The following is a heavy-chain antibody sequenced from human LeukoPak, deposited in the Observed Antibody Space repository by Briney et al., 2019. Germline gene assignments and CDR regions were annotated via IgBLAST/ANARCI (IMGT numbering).Heavy chain of an antibody. V-gene: IGHV3-48*01. J-gene: IGHJ4*02. Sequence: GGSLRLSCAAPGFTFSSYSMNWVRQAPGKGLEWVSHISNSSSTIYNADSVKGRFTISRDNAKNSVYLQMNSLRVEDTAVYYCARGVQEGFLEWVGDYWGQGTLVTVSS. CDR3: ARGVQEGFLEWVGDY. CDR1: GFTFSSYS. D-gene: IGHD3-3*01. CDR2: ISNSSSTI.